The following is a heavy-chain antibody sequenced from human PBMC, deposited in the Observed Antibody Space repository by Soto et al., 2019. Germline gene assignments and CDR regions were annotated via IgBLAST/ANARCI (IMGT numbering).Heavy chain of an antibody. CDR2: ISGSGGSK. D-gene: IGHD3-22*01. CDR1: GFVFRSYD. CDR3: AKGLDLYYYDSSGPGLAGAFDI. Sequence: GGSLRLSCAASGFVFRSYDMHWVRQAPGKGLEWVAAISGSGGSKYYADSVKGRFTISRDNSKNTLYLQMNSLRAEDTAVYYCAKGLDLYYYDSSGPGLAGAFDIWGQGTMVTVSS. J-gene: IGHJ3*02. V-gene: IGHV3-23*01.